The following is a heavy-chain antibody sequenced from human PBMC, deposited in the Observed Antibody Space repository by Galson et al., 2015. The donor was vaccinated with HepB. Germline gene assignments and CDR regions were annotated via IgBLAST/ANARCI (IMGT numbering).Heavy chain of an antibody. CDR3: AKDGGDCSGGNCYYFAY. V-gene: IGHV3-23*01. CDR2: ISASGGST. Sequence: SLRLSCAASGFTFSGYAMSWVRQAPGKGLDWVSGISASGGSTYYADSVKGRFTISRDNSKSTLYLQMNSLRAEDTAVYYCAKDGGDCSGGNCYYFAYWGQVTLVTISS. CDR1: GFTFSGYA. D-gene: IGHD2-15*01. J-gene: IGHJ4*02.